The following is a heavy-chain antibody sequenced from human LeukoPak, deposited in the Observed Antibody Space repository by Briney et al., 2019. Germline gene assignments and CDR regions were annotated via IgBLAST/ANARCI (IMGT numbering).Heavy chain of an antibody. V-gene: IGHV4-34*01. CDR3: ARHRNSGRNRRGWFDP. CDR1: GGSFSGYY. J-gene: IGHJ5*02. D-gene: IGHD1-26*01. Sequence: SETLSLTCAVYGGSFSGYYWSWIRQPPGKGLEWIGEINHSGSTNYNPSLKSRVTISVDTSKNQFSLKLSYVTAADTAVYYCARHRNSGRNRRGWFDPWGQGTLVTVSS. CDR2: INHSGST.